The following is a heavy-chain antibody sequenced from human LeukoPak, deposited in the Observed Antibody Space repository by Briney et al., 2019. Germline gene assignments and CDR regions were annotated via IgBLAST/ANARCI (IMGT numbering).Heavy chain of an antibody. CDR2: ISGSGGST. J-gene: IGHJ4*02. D-gene: IGHD2-21*02. CDR1: GFTFSSYA. CDR3: AKHRASLVTTQFDF. V-gene: IGHV3-23*01. Sequence: GGSLRLSCAASGFTFSSYAMSWVRQAPGKGLEWVSAISGSGGSTDYADSVKGRFTISRDNSKNTLYLQMNSLRAEDTAVYYCAKHRASLVTTQFDFWGQGTLVTVSS.